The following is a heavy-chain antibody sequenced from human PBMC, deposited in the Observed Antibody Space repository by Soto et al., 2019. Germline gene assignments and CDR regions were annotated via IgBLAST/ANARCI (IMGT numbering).Heavy chain of an antibody. CDR2: IYYSWRTSYNSGST. Sequence: PSETLSLTCTVSGDSMTSSSYCWGWIRQPPGQGLEWIGSIYYSWRTSYNSGSTYYSPTLKSRLPISGDPSKSQFSLELSSVTAADTAVYYCARHTRNQFDPWGQGTLVTVSS. CDR3: ARHTRNQFDP. V-gene: IGHV4-39*01. CDR1: GDSMTSSSYC. J-gene: IGHJ5*02.